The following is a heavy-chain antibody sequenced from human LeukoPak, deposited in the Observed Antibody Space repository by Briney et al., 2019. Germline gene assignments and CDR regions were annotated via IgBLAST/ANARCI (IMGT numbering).Heavy chain of an antibody. V-gene: IGHV3-74*01. Sequence: GGSLRLSCAASGFTFSTYWMHWVRQAPGKGLVWVSRIKNDGSGTTYADSVKGRFTISRDNAKNTLYLQMTSLRAEDTAVYYCARGLTAFGAVAGDYWGQGTLVTASS. J-gene: IGHJ4*02. D-gene: IGHD3-16*01. CDR2: IKNDGSGT. CDR3: ARGLTAFGAVAGDY. CDR1: GFTFSTYW.